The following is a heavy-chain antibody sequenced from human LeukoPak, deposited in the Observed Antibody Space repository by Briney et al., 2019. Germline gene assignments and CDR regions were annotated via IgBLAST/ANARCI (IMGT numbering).Heavy chain of an antibody. Sequence: GGSLRLSCAASGFTFDDYAMHWVRQAPGKGLEWVSGISWNSGSIGYADSVKGRFTISRDNAKNSLYLQMNSLRAEDTALYYCAKDHYFAFDIWGQGTMATVSS. D-gene: IGHD2/OR15-2a*01. CDR2: ISWNSGSI. J-gene: IGHJ3*02. V-gene: IGHV3-9*01. CDR1: GFTFDDYA. CDR3: AKDHYFAFDI.